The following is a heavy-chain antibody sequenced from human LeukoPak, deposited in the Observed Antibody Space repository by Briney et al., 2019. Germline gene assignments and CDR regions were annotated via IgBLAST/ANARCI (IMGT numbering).Heavy chain of an antibody. CDR1: GFTFSSDA. D-gene: IGHD3-10*01. Sequence: GGSLRLSCAASGFTFSSDATSWVRQAPGKGLEWVSAISGSGVSTYYADSVKGRFTISRDNSKSTLFLQMNSLRAEDTALYYCAKVPPGYYGSGSQGWFDPWGQGTLVTVCS. J-gene: IGHJ5*02. CDR2: ISGSGVST. CDR3: AKVPPGYYGSGSQGWFDP. V-gene: IGHV3-23*01.